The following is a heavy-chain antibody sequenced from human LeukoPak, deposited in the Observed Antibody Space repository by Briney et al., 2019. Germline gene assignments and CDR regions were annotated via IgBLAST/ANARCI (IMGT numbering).Heavy chain of an antibody. CDR1: GGSISSSSYY. Sequence: SETLSLTCTVSGGSISSSSYYWGWIRQPPGKGLEWIGSIYYSGNTYYNPSLKSRVTISVDTSKNQFSLKLSSVTAADTAVYYCARLPNDYGDFRSDWGQGTLVTVSS. CDR2: IYYSGNT. V-gene: IGHV4-39*07. CDR3: ARLPNDYGDFRSD. D-gene: IGHD4-17*01. J-gene: IGHJ4*02.